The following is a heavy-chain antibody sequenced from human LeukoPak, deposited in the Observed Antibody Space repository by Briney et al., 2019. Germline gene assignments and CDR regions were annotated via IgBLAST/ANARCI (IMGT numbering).Heavy chain of an antibody. J-gene: IGHJ4*02. V-gene: IGHV3-11*01. CDR3: ARVDSSDYYSYYFDY. CDR1: EFTFSDYH. CDR2: ISSSGSTI. Sequence: GGSLRLSCAASEFTFSDYHMSWIRQAPGKGLEWVSYISSSGSTIYYADALKGRFTISRNNAKNSLYLQMNSLRAEDTAVYYCARVDSSDYYSYYFDYWGQGTLVTVSS. D-gene: IGHD3-22*01.